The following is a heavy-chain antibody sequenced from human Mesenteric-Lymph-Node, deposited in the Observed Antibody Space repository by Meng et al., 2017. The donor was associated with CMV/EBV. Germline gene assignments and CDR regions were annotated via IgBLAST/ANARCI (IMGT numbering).Heavy chain of an antibody. CDR1: GFTFSNYA. D-gene: IGHD6-13*01. Sequence: GESLKISCAVSGFTFSNYAMHWVRQAPGKGLEWVGVISYDGSNKYSADSVKGRFTISRDNSKNTLYLEMNSLRAEDTAVYYCAKDLSWYIPMDVWGQGTTVTVSS. CDR2: ISYDGSNK. V-gene: IGHV3-30*01. CDR3: AKDLSWYIPMDV. J-gene: IGHJ6*02.